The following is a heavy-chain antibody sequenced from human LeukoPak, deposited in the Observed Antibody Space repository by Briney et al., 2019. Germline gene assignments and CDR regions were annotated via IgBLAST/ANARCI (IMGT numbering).Heavy chain of an antibody. Sequence: GGSLRLSCAASGFTFSDYYMSWIRQAPGKGLEWVSYISSSSSYTNYADSVKGRFTISRDNAKNSLYLQMNSLRAEDTAVYYCARDFFGEDVVPAAIGSFDIWGQGTMVTVSS. CDR1: GFTFSDYY. D-gene: IGHD2-2*02. J-gene: IGHJ3*02. CDR2: ISSSSSYT. CDR3: ARDFFGEDVVPAAIGSFDI. V-gene: IGHV3-11*05.